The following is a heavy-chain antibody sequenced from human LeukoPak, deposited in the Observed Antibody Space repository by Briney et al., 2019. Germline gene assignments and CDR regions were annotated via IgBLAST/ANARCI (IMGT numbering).Heavy chain of an antibody. CDR1: GGSISSSSYY. J-gene: IGHJ6*03. CDR2: IYYSGST. D-gene: IGHD7-27*01. V-gene: IGHV4-39*07. Sequence: SETLSLTCTVSGGSISSSSYYWGWIRQPPGKGLEWIGSIYYSGSTFYNPSLKSRVTISVDTSKNQFSLKLSSVTAADTAVYYCARLSPLTGAYYYMDVWGKGTTVTVSS. CDR3: ARLSPLTGAYYYMDV.